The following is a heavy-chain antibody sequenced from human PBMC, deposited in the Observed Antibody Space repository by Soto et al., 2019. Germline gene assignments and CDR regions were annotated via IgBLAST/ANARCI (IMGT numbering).Heavy chain of an antibody. J-gene: IGHJ4*02. CDR1: GLTVDDYG. CDR2: INWNGGST. Sequence: GSLRLSCAASGLTVDDYGMSWVRQAPGKGLEWVSGINWNGGSTGYADSVKGRFTISRDNAKNSLYLQMNSLRAEDTALYHCARSTTIFGVFGDWGQGTLVTVSS. CDR3: ARSTTIFGVFGD. V-gene: IGHV3-20*01. D-gene: IGHD3-3*01.